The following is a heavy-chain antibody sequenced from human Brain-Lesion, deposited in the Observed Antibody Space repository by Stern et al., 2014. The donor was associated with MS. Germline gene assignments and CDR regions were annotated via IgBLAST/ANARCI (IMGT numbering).Heavy chain of an antibody. D-gene: IGHD2-2*01. CDR3: ARGRVVPGFQYYATDV. CDR2: IFTRGST. V-gene: IGHV4-61*02. CDR1: GGSISSGGYY. J-gene: IGHJ6*02. Sequence: VQLVESGPGLVKPSQTLSLSCTVSGGSISSGGYYWSWIRQPAGKGLEWIGRIFTRGSTTNNPPLKSGVPISIATPKTKFSLRRTPMTAADTAVYYCARGRVVPGFQYYATDVWGQGTTVIVSS.